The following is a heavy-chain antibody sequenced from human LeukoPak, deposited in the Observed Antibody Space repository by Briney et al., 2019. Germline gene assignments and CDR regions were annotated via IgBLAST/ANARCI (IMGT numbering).Heavy chain of an antibody. Sequence: GGSLRLSCAASGFTVTTNYMSWVRQAPGKGLEWVSVIYSGDSSYYADSVKGRFTISRDNSKNTLYLQMNSLRAEDTAVYYCARDRGAQYSSGWLDAFDIWGQGTMVTVSS. CDR3: ARDRGAQYSSGWLDAFDI. V-gene: IGHV3-53*05. CDR1: GFTVTTNY. J-gene: IGHJ3*02. D-gene: IGHD6-19*01. CDR2: IYSGDSS.